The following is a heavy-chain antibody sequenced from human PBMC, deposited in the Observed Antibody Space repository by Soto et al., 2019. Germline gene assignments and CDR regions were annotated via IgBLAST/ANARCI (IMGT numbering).Heavy chain of an antibody. CDR2: ISGSGGST. Sequence: GGSLRLSCAASGFTFSSYAMSWVRQAPGKGLEWVSAISGSGGSTYYADSVKGRFTISRDNSKNTLYLQMNSLRAEDTAVYYCAKRYPSIVVVPAASPTSSKAGYYYMDVWGKGTTVTVSS. CDR3: AKRYPSIVVVPAASPTSSKAGYYYMDV. J-gene: IGHJ6*03. V-gene: IGHV3-23*01. CDR1: GFTFSSYA. D-gene: IGHD2-2*01.